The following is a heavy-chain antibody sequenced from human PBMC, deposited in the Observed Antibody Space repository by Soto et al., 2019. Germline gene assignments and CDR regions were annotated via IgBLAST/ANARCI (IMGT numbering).Heavy chain of an antibody. V-gene: IGHV3-30-3*01. CDR1: GFPFSSYA. D-gene: IGHD2-15*01. CDR2: ISYDGSNK. CDR3: AIESGVVVVAAILNYYYGMDV. J-gene: IGHJ6*02. Sequence: QVQLVESGGGVVQPGRSLRLSCAASGFPFSSYAMHWVRQAPGKGLEWVAVISYDGSNKYYADSVKGRFTISRDNSKNTLDLQMNSLRAEDTAVYYCAIESGVVVVAAILNYYYGMDVWGQGTTVTVSS.